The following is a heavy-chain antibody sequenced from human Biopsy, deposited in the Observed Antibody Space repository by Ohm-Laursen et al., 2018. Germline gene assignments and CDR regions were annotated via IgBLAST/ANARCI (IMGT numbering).Heavy chain of an antibody. CDR1: GYSFTSYG. J-gene: IGHJ4*02. CDR3: ARVTLPLYLDY. Sequence: GASVTVSCKASGYSFTSYGISWVRQAPGEGLGWMGRISGYNGNTNYAQKFQGRVTMTADTSTSTVYMEVRGLRFDDTAVYYCARVTLPLYLDYWGQGTRVSVSS. V-gene: IGHV1-18*01. CDR2: ISGYNGNT. D-gene: IGHD5/OR15-5a*01.